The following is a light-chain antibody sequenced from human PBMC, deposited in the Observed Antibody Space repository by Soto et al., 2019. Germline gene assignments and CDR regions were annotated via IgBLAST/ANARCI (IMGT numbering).Light chain of an antibody. Sequence: QSVLTQPPSASGTPGQKVTISCSGASSNIGNNFVSWYQQVPGTAPKLLIYSDDQRPSGVPDQVSGSKSGTSASLAVSGLRSEDEAVYYCSTWDASVSGRVFGGGTKLTVL. CDR2: SDD. J-gene: IGLJ3*02. V-gene: IGLV1-47*02. CDR1: SSNIGNNF. CDR3: STWDASVSGRV.